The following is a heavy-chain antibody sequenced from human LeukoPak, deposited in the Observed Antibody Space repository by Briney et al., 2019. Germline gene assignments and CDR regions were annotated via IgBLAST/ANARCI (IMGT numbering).Heavy chain of an antibody. CDR3: ARLMVGQAGAGVTHFDY. J-gene: IGHJ4*02. V-gene: IGHV3-30*02. CDR1: GFTFSNYA. D-gene: IGHD2-8*01. CDR2: IRHDGTEK. Sequence: PGGSLRLSCVVSGFTFSNYAMHWVRQAPGKGLEWLTFIRHDGTEKYYADSVKGRFTISRDNSRNTLFLQVNSLGPEDTAVYYCARLMVGQAGAGVTHFDYWGQGTLVSVSS.